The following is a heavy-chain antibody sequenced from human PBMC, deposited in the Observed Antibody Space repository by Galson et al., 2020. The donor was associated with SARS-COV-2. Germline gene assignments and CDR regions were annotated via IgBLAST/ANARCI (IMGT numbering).Heavy chain of an antibody. J-gene: IGHJ4*02. CDR2: TYYRSKWNN. CDR1: GDNVSSDRAA. Sequence: SQTLSLTCAISGDNVSSDRAAWNWIRQSPSRGLEWLGRTYYRSKWNNDYAVSMKGRLIINPDTSENQFSLQLDSVTPEDTAVYYCARDPSDWTFLDCGGQGTLAPVS. CDR3: ARDPSDWTFLDC. D-gene: IGHD3-3*02. V-gene: IGHV6-1*01.